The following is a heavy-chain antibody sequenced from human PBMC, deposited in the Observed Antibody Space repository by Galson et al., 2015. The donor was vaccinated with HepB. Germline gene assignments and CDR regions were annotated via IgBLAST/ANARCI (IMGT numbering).Heavy chain of an antibody. CDR2: ISYDGSNK. V-gene: IGHV3-30*18. CDR3: AKDNYGSGTFDY. J-gene: IGHJ4*02. CDR1: GFTFSSYG. D-gene: IGHD3-10*01. Sequence: SLRLSCAASGFTFSSYGMHWVRQAPGKGLEWVAVISYDGSNKYYADSVKGRFTISRDNSKNTLYLQMNSLRAEDTVVYYCAKDNYGSGTFDYWGQGTLVTVSS.